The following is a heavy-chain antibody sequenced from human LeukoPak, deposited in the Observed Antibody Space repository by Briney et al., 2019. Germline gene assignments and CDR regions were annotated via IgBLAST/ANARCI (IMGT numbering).Heavy chain of an antibody. Sequence: GASVKVSCKASGYTFTGYYMHWVRQAPGQGLEWMGWMNPNSGNTGYAQKFQGRVTMTRNTSISTAYMELSSLRSEDTAVYYCARNYGSGPYYYYYMDVWGKGTTVTISS. V-gene: IGHV1-8*02. CDR2: MNPNSGNT. CDR3: ARNYGSGPYYYYYMDV. D-gene: IGHD3-10*01. CDR1: GYTFTGYY. J-gene: IGHJ6*03.